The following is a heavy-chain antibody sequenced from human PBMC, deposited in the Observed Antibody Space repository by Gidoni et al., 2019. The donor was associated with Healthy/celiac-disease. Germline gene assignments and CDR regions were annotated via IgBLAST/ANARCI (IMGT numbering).Heavy chain of an antibody. CDR1: GGSISSSSYY. J-gene: IGHJ4*02. CDR3: ARLCSSSWYDGGYFDY. Sequence: QLQLQESGPGLVKPSETLSLTCTVSGGSISSSSYYWGWIRQPPGKGLEWIGSIYYSGSTYYNPSLKSRVTISVDTSKNQFSLKLSSVTAADTAVYYCARLCSSSWYDGGYFDYWGQGTLVTVSS. D-gene: IGHD6-13*01. CDR2: IYYSGST. V-gene: IGHV4-39*01.